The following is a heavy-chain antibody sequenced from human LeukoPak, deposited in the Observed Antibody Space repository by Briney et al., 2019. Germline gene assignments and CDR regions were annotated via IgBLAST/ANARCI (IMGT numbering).Heavy chain of an antibody. CDR3: AIPYYDSSGYYYGDAFDI. D-gene: IGHD3-22*01. CDR1: GGSISSYY. J-gene: IGHJ3*02. V-gene: IGHV4-4*07. CDR2: IYTSGST. Sequence: SETLSLTCTVSGGSISSYYWSWIRQPAGKGLEWIGRIYTSGSTNYNPSLKSRVTMSVDTSKNQFSRKLSSVTAADTAVYYCAIPYYDSSGYYYGDAFDIWGQGTMVTVSS.